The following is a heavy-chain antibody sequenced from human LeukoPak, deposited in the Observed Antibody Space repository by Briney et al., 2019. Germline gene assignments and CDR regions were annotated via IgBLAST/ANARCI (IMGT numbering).Heavy chain of an antibody. CDR1: GGTFSSYA. CDR3: ARVGTATTYYYYYGMDV. J-gene: IGHJ6*02. Sequence: GASVKVSCKASGGTFSSYAISWVRQAPGQGLEWMGWINAGNGNTKYSQKFQGRVTITRDTSASTAYMELSSLRSEDTAVYYCARVGTATTYYYYYGMDVWGQGTTVTVSS. CDR2: INAGNGNT. V-gene: IGHV1-3*01. D-gene: IGHD4-17*01.